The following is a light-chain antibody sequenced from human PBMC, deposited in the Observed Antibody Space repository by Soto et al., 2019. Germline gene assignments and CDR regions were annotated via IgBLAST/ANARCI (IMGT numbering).Light chain of an antibody. CDR2: GAS. CDR3: QQYGSSPRT. Sequence: EIALTQSPGTLSLSPGERATLSCRASQSVSSSYLAWYQQKPGQAPRLLIYGASSRATGIPDRFSGSGSGTDFTLTISRLEPEDFAVYYCQQYGSSPRTFGQGTKWISN. J-gene: IGKJ1*01. CDR1: QSVSSSY. V-gene: IGKV3-20*01.